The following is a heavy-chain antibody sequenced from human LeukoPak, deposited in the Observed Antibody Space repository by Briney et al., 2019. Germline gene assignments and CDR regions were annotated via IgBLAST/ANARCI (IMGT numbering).Heavy chain of an antibody. D-gene: IGHD5-24*01. V-gene: IGHV3-48*03. J-gene: IGHJ4*02. CDR2: ISSSGSTI. Sequence: GGSLRLSCAASGFTFSSYEMNWVRQAPGKGLEWVSYISSSGSTIYYTDSVKGRFTISRDNAKNSLYLQMNSLRAEDTAVYYSARPTDGGGGPRDGYNQAGYWGQGTLVTVSS. CDR3: ARPTDGGGGPRDGYNQAGY. CDR1: GFTFSSYE.